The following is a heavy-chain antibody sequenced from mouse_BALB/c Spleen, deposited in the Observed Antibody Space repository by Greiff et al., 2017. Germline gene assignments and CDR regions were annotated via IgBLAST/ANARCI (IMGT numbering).Heavy chain of an antibody. D-gene: IGHD2-4*01. CDR1: GFTFSNYW. CDR2: IRLKSNNYAT. V-gene: IGHV6-6*02. J-gene: IGHJ2*01. CDR3: TVITTDYFDY. Sequence: EVQVVESGGGLVQPGGSMKLSCVASGFTFSNYWMNWVRQSPEKGLEWFAEIRLKSNNYATHYAESVKGRFTISRDDSKSSVYLQMNNLRAEDTGIYYCTVITTDYFDYWGQGTTLTVSS.